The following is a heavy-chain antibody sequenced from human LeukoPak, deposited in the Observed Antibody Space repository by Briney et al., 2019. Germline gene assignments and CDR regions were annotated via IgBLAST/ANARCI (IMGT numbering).Heavy chain of an antibody. D-gene: IGHD3-10*01. CDR2: ISSDSRTI. CDR1: GFTLSSYN. CDR3: TRDTDFGSATNYFDH. J-gene: IGHJ4*02. Sequence: GGSLRLSCAASGFTLSSYNMNWVRQAPGKGLEWISYISSDSRTIYDVDSVRGRFTISRDNSKNSLYLQMNSLTTDDTAFYYCTRDTDFGSATNYFDHWGQGTLVSVSS. V-gene: IGHV3-48*04.